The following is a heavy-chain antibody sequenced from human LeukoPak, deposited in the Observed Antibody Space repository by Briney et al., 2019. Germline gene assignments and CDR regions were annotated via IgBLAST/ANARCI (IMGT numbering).Heavy chain of an antibody. D-gene: IGHD1-26*01. CDR1: GFTFSSYG. CDR2: ISSSSSII. Sequence: GGSLRLSCAASGFTFSSYGMNWVRQAPGKGLEWLSYISSSSSIIYYADSVKGRFTISRDNAKNSLYLQMNGLRPEDTAVYYCARDGRYSGSCDSWGQGTLVTISS. CDR3: ARDGRYSGSCDS. J-gene: IGHJ5*01. V-gene: IGHV3-48*01.